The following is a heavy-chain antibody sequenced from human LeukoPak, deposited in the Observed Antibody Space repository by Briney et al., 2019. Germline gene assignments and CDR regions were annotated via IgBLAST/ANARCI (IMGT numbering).Heavy chain of an antibody. Sequence: ASVKVSCKASGYTFTSYYMHWVRQAPGQGLEWMGIINPSGGSTSYAQKFQGRVTMTTDTSTSTAYMELRSLRSDDTAVYYCAISYCGGDCYSHDAFDIWGQGTMVTVSS. CDR2: INPSGGST. D-gene: IGHD2-21*01. J-gene: IGHJ3*02. CDR3: AISYCGGDCYSHDAFDI. CDR1: GYTFTSYY. V-gene: IGHV1-46*01.